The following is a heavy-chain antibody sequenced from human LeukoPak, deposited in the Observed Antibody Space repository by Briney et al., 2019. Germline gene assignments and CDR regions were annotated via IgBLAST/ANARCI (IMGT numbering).Heavy chain of an antibody. Sequence: ASVKVSCKTSGYTFTGYYMHWVRQAPGQGLEWRGWINPNSGGTNYAQKFQGRVTMTRDTSISTAYMELSRLRSDDTALYYCARVPVAVAATLRFDPWGQGTLVTVSS. D-gene: IGHD2-15*01. CDR1: GYTFTGYY. CDR2: INPNSGGT. CDR3: ARVPVAVAATLRFDP. J-gene: IGHJ5*02. V-gene: IGHV1-2*02.